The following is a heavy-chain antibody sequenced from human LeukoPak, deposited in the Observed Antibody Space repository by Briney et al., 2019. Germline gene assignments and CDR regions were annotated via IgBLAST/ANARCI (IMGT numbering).Heavy chain of an antibody. V-gene: IGHV3-30*18. Sequence: GWSLRLSCAASGFTFSSYGMHWVRQAPGKGLEWVAVISYDGSNKYYADSVKGRFTISRDNSKNTLYLQMNSLRAEDTAVYYCANLGYCSSTSCYTPDYGMDVWGQGTTVTVSS. CDR2: ISYDGSNK. J-gene: IGHJ6*02. CDR3: ANLGYCSSTSCYTPDYGMDV. D-gene: IGHD2-2*02. CDR1: GFTFSSYG.